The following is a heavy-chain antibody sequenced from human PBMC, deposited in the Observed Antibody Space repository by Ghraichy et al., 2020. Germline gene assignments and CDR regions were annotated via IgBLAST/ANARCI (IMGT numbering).Heavy chain of an antibody. CDR3: AREDFLSGSRDY. CDR2: IYTSGST. Sequence: SETLSLTCTVSGGSISTYYWNWIRQPAGKGLEWIGRIYTSGSTNYNPSLKSRVSMSVDTSKNQFSLKLTSVTAADTAVYYCAREDFLSGSRDYWGQGTLVTVSS. D-gene: IGHD1-26*01. CDR1: GGSISTYY. J-gene: IGHJ4*02. V-gene: IGHV4-4*07.